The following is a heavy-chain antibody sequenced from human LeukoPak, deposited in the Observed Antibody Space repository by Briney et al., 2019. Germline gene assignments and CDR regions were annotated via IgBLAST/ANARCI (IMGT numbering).Heavy chain of an antibody. Sequence: GGSLRLSCAASGFTFSSYEMNWVRQAPGKGLEWVSYISTGGTTGYYADSVKGRFTISRDNAKNSLYLQMNSLRAEDTAVYYCARDQEMTTVTNYFDYWGQGTLVTVSP. CDR1: GFTFSSYE. D-gene: IGHD4-17*01. CDR2: ISTGGTTG. CDR3: ARDQEMTTVTNYFDY. J-gene: IGHJ4*02. V-gene: IGHV3-48*03.